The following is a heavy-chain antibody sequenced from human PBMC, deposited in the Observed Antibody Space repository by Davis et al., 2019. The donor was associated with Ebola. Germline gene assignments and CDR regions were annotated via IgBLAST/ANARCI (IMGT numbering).Heavy chain of an antibody. V-gene: IGHV1-8*01. J-gene: IGHJ4*02. Sequence: AASVKVSCKASGYTFTSYDINWVRQATGQGLEWMGWMNANSGNTGYAQKFQGRVTMTRNTSISTAYMELSSLRSEDAAVYYCARSIVKYDSSGYYRAWYWGQGTLVTVSS. D-gene: IGHD3-22*01. CDR2: MNANSGNT. CDR3: ARSIVKYDSSGYYRAWY. CDR1: GYTFTSYD.